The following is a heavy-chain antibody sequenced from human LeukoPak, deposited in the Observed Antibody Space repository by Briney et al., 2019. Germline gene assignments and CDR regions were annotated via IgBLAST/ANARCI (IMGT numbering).Heavy chain of an antibody. CDR1: GFTFSSYS. J-gene: IGHJ4*02. CDR3: ARGAYCSGGSCYPYYFDY. V-gene: IGHV3-21*01. D-gene: IGHD2-15*01. Sequence: GGSLRLSCAASGFTFSSYSMNWVRQAPGKGLEWVSSISSSSSYIYNADSVKGRFTISRDNAKNSLYLQMNSLRAEDTAVYYCARGAYCSGGSCYPYYFDYWGQGTLVTVSS. CDR2: ISSSSSYI.